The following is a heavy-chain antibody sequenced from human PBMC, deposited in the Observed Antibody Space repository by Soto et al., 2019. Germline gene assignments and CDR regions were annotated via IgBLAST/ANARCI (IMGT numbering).Heavy chain of an antibody. CDR2: IIPILDIA. J-gene: IGHJ4*02. CDR3: ARDAFYYGSGALKFDF. CDR1: GGTFGSHT. D-gene: IGHD3-10*01. Sequence: SVKVSCKASGGTFGSHTFSWMRQAPRHGLEWMGRIIPILDIANSAQKFQGRVTITADKSTSTVYMELSSLISEDTAVYYCARDAFYYGSGALKFDFWGQGTLVTVSS. V-gene: IGHV1-69*04.